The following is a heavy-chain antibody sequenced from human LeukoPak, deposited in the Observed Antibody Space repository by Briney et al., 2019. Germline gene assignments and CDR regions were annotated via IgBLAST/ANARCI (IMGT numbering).Heavy chain of an antibody. V-gene: IGHV4-59*01. D-gene: IGHD6-13*01. CDR2: IYYSGST. CDR1: GGSLSSYY. Sequence: SETLSLTCTVSGGSLSSYYWSWIRQPPGKGLEWIGYIYYSGSTNYNPSLKSRVTISVDTSKNQFSLKLSSVTAADTAVYYCARESSLGYSSFQNWFDPWGQGTLVTVSS. J-gene: IGHJ5*02. CDR3: ARESSLGYSSFQNWFDP.